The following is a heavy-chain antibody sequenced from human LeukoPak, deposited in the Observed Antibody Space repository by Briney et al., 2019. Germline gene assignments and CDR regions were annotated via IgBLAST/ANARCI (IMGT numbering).Heavy chain of an antibody. J-gene: IGHJ4*02. V-gene: IGHV4-30-2*01. Sequence: SETLSLTCTVSGGSISSGGYYWSWIRQPPGKGLEWIGYIYHSGSTYYNPSLKSRVTISVDRSKNQFSLKLSSVTAADTAVYYCASLRITMIVVPRWGQGTLVTVSS. CDR2: IYHSGST. D-gene: IGHD3-22*01. CDR3: ASLRITMIVVPR. CDR1: GGSISSGGYY.